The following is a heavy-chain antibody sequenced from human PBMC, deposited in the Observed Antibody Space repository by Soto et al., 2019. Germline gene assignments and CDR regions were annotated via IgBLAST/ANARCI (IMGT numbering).Heavy chain of an antibody. J-gene: IGHJ4*02. CDR1: GFTFSSYS. Sequence: LRLSCAASGFTFSSYSMNWVRQAPGKGLEWVSSISSSSSYIYYADSVKGRFTISRDNAKNSLYLQMNSLRAEDTAVYYCARDEIFGVVIPFDYWGQGTLVTVSS. CDR3: ARDEIFGVVIPFDY. D-gene: IGHD3-3*01. V-gene: IGHV3-21*01. CDR2: ISSSSSYI.